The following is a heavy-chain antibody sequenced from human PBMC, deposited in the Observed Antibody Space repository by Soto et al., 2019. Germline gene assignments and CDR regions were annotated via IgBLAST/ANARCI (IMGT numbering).Heavy chain of an antibody. CDR3: ARGVGYDFWSGYYHYYGMDV. CDR2: IGTAGDT. V-gene: IGHV3-13*01. J-gene: IGHJ6*02. D-gene: IGHD3-3*01. Sequence: GGSLRLSCAASGFTFSSYDMHWVRQATGKGLEWVSAIGTAGDTYYPGSVKGRFTISRENAKNSLYLQMNSLRAGDTAVYYCARGVGYDFWSGYYHYYGMDVWGQGTTVTVSS. CDR1: GFTFSSYD.